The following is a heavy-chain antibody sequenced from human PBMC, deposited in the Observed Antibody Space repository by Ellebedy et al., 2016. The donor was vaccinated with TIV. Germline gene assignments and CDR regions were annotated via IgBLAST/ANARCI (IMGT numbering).Heavy chain of an antibody. Sequence: GGSLRLSCAASDFTFSNAWMNWVRQAPGKGLEWVAFIRSRAYCGTTEYAASVRGRFTISSDDSKSVAYLQMNSLKTEDTAVYYGAKDMGLWQYAFDYWGQGTLVTVSS. V-gene: IGHV3-49*04. J-gene: IGHJ4*02. D-gene: IGHD4/OR15-4a*01. CDR2: IRSRAYCGTT. CDR3: AKDMGLWQYAFDY. CDR1: DFTFSNAW.